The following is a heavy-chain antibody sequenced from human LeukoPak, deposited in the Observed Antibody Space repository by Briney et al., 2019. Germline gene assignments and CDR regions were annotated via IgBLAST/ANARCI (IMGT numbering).Heavy chain of an antibody. CDR3: ARDSFLLRYFDWSPMDV. Sequence: GGSLRLSCAASGFTFSSYSMNWVRQAPGKGLEWVSSIGSSSSYIYYADSVKGRFTISRDNAKDSLYLQMNSLRAEDTAVYYCARDSFLLRYFDWSPMDVWGKGTTVTVSS. V-gene: IGHV3-21*01. D-gene: IGHD3-9*01. CDR1: GFTFSSYS. J-gene: IGHJ6*03. CDR2: IGSSSSYI.